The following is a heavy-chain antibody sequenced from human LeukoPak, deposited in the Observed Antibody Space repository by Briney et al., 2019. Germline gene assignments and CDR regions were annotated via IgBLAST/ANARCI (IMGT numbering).Heavy chain of an antibody. CDR1: GFTFSAYT. J-gene: IGHJ4*02. D-gene: IGHD7-27*01. CDR3: ARENWGGADY. Sequence: PGGSLRLSCAASGFTFSAYTMHWVRQAPGKGLESVSAISSNGGRTYYANSVKGRFTISRDNSKNTLYLQMGHLRPEDMAVYYCARENWGGADYWGQGALVTVSS. CDR2: ISSNGGRT. V-gene: IGHV3-64*01.